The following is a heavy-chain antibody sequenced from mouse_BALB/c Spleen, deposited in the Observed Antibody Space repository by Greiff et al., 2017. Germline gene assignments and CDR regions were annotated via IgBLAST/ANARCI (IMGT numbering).Heavy chain of an antibody. CDR2: INPSTGYT. CDR3: ARSEGNPFDY. J-gene: IGHJ2*01. Sequence: VQLQQSGAELAKPGASVKMSCKASGYTFTSYWMHWVKQRPGQGLEWIGYINPSTGYTEYNQKFKDKATLTADKSSSTAYMQLSSLTSEDSAVYYCARSEGNPFDYWGQGTTLTVSS. V-gene: IGHV1-7*01. D-gene: IGHD2-1*01. CDR1: GYTFTSYW.